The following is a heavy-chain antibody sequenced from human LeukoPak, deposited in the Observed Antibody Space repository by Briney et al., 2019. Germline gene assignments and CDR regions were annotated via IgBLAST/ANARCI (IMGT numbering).Heavy chain of an antibody. CDR2: IYNSGNT. CDR1: GGSIRSYY. Sequence: SETLSLTCTVSGGSIRSYYWSWIRQPPGKGLEWIGYIYNSGNTNYTPALTSRVTASADTSKSQCSLKLRSVTAAETAIYYCARVSGYSSGWYSSDYAGQGSLVTVS. CDR3: ARVSGYSSGWYSSDY. V-gene: IGHV4-59*01. J-gene: IGHJ4*02. D-gene: IGHD6-19*01.